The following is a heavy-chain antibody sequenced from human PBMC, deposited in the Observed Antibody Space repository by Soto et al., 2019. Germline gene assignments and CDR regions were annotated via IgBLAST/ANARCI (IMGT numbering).Heavy chain of an antibody. D-gene: IGHD3-10*01. Sequence: QVQLQESGPGLVKPSQTLSLTCTVSGGSISSGDYYWSWIRQPPGKGLEWIGYIYSSGTAYYNPSLKSRVPISIDTSKKQFSLRLSSVTAADTAVYYCAQVDTMLRGVIDYWGQGTLVTVSS. J-gene: IGHJ4*02. CDR1: GGSISSGDYY. CDR3: AQVDTMLRGVIDY. V-gene: IGHV4-30-4*01. CDR2: IYSSGTA.